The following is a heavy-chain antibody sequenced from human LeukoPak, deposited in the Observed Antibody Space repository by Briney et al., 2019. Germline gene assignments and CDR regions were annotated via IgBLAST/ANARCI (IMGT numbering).Heavy chain of an antibody. Sequence: SETLSLTCTVSGGSISSYYWSWIRQPPRKGLELNGYIYYSGSTNYNPSLKSRVTISVDTSKTQFSLKLSSVAAADTAVYYCAGRRSLGGGCCYNDDGGQGTLVTVSS. CDR1: GGSISSYY. CDR2: IYYSGST. CDR3: AGRRSLGGGCCYNDD. J-gene: IGHJ4*02. V-gene: IGHV4-59*01. D-gene: IGHD2-15*01.